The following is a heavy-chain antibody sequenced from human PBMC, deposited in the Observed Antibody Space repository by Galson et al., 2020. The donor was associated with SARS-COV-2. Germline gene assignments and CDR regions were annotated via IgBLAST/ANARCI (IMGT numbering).Heavy chain of an antibody. CDR2: ISAYNGNT. J-gene: IGHJ4*02. CDR1: GYTFTSHG. CDR3: ARYLDYSGYDYFDC. D-gene: IGHD5-12*01. V-gene: IGHV1-18*01. Sequence: ASVKVSCKASGYTFTSHGISWVRQAPGQGLEWMGWISAYNGNTNYAQKLQGRVTTTTDTSTSTAYMELRSLRSDDTAVYYCARYLDYSGYDYFDCWGQGTLVTVSS.